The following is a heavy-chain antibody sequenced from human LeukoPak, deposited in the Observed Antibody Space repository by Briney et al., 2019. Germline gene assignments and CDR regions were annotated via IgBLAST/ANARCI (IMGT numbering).Heavy chain of an antibody. Sequence: GGSLRLSCKASGFTFSGYAMSWVRQAPGQGLEWVARITGIVATTYYADSVRGRFTVTRDNSKNTTYLEMNSLRSDDTAVYFCAKGDCGGTCLLIDYWGQGSLVTVSS. CDR3: AKGDCGGTCLLIDY. CDR1: GFTFSGYA. V-gene: IGHV3-23*01. CDR2: ITGIVATT. D-gene: IGHD2-15*01. J-gene: IGHJ4*02.